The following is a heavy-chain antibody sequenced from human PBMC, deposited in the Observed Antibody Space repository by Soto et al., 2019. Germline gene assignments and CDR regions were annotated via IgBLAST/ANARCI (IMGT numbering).Heavy chain of an antibody. D-gene: IGHD2-2*01. CDR3: ARSCPPYCISTSCYANNWFDP. CDR1: GYTFTSYG. Sequence: QVQLVQSGAEVKKPGASVKVSCKASGYTFTSYGISWVRQAPGQGLEWMGWISAYNGNTNYAQKLQGRDTMTTDTSTSTAYMELRSLRSDDTAVYYCARSCPPYCISTSCYANNWFDPWGQGTLVTVSS. V-gene: IGHV1-18*01. J-gene: IGHJ5*02. CDR2: ISAYNGNT.